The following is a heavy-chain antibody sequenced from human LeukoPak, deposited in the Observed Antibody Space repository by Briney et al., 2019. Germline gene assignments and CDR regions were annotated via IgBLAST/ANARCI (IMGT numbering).Heavy chain of an antibody. CDR2: IKEDESET. D-gene: IGHD1-20*01. CDR3: ARGRYNWSY. V-gene: IGHV3-7*05. CDR1: GLNNFSTYW. Sequence: GSLRLSCAASGLNNFSTYWMTWIRQVPGRGLEWVANIKEDESETYYVDSVKVRFTISRDNAKNSLYLQMNNLRAEDTAVYYCARGRYNWSYWGQGTVVTVSS. J-gene: IGHJ4*02.